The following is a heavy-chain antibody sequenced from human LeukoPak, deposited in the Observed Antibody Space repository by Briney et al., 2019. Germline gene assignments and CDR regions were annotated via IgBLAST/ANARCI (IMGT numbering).Heavy chain of an antibody. Sequence: GGSLRLSCAASGFTFSNAWMSWVRQAPGKGLEWVGRIKTKTEGGTTDYAAPVKGRFTISRDDSKNTVYLQMNSLKTEDTAVYYCASYGSGSHDYWGQGSLVTVSS. CDR2: IKTKTEGGTT. CDR1: GFTFSNAW. J-gene: IGHJ4*02. CDR3: ASYGSGSHDY. V-gene: IGHV3-15*01. D-gene: IGHD3-10*01.